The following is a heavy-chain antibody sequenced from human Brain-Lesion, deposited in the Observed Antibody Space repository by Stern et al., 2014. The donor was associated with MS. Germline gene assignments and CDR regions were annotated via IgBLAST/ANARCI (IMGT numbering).Heavy chain of an antibody. Sequence: VQLVESGPGLVKPSETLSLTCTVAGGSVSSTSYAWDWIRQPPGKGLEWIGTIYYSGHTYYSPSLKSRLTISLDTSKNQFSLSVGCVTAADTAVYYCAGEEDIRYCSGGSCTGNWFDPWGQGTLVTVSS. V-gene: IGHV4-39*01. CDR2: IYYSGHT. CDR3: AGEEDIRYCSGGSCTGNWFDP. CDR1: GGSVSSTSYA. D-gene: IGHD2-15*01. J-gene: IGHJ5*02.